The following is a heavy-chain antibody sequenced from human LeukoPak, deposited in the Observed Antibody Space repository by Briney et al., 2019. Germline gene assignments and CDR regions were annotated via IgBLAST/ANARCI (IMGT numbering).Heavy chain of an antibody. J-gene: IGHJ4*02. V-gene: IGHV3-9*01. CDR2: ISWNSGSI. CDR3: ITFSMIVVVITD. D-gene: IGHD3-22*01. Sequence: GGSLRLSCAASGFTFDDYAMHWVRQAPGKGLEWVSGISWNSGSIGYADSVKGRFTISRDNAKNSLYLQMNSLRAEDTALYYCITFSMIVVVITDWGQGTLVTVSS. CDR1: GFTFDDYA.